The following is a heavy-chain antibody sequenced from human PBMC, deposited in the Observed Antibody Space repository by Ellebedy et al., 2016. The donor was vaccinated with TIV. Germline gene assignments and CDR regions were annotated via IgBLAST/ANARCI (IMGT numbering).Heavy chain of an antibody. D-gene: IGHD6-13*01. Sequence: GESLKISCAASGFTISGFELNWVRQAPGKGLGWVSSISSNSNYIYYADSVRGRFTISRDNAKKSLYLQMNSLRAEDTAVYYCARGAMAAAGDDYWGQGTLVTVSS. CDR3: ARGAMAAAGDDY. CDR1: GFTISGFE. V-gene: IGHV3-21*01. J-gene: IGHJ4*02. CDR2: ISSNSNYI.